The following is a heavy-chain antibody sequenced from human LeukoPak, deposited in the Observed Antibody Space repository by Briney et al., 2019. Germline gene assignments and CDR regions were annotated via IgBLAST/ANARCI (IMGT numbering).Heavy chain of an antibody. Sequence: ASVKVSCKASGYTFTGYYMHWVRQAPGQGLEWMGWINPSGGSTSYAQKFQGRVTMTRDTSTSTVYMELSSLRSEDTAVYYCARDGMLNIAVDYYYYMDVWGKGTTVTVSS. D-gene: IGHD6-19*01. CDR1: GYTFTGYY. CDR2: INPSGGST. CDR3: ARDGMLNIAVDYYYYMDV. J-gene: IGHJ6*03. V-gene: IGHV1-46*01.